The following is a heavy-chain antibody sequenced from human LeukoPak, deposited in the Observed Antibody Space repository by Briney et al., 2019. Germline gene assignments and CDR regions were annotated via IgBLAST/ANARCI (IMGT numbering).Heavy chain of an antibody. D-gene: IGHD2-15*01. CDR1: GYTFTSYD. CDR2: MNPNSGNT. CDR3: ARGGACSGGSCYSYYYYGMDV. J-gene: IGHJ6*02. V-gene: IGHV1-8*01. Sequence: ASVKVSCTASGYTFTSYDINWVRQATGQGLEWMGWMNPNSGNTGYAQKFQGRVTMTRNTSISTAYMELSSLRSEDTAVYYCARGGACSGGSCYSYYYYGMDVWGQGTTVTVSS.